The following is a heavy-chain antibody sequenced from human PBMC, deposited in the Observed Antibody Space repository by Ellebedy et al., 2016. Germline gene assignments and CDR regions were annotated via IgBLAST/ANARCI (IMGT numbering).Heavy chain of an antibody. D-gene: IGHD6-19*01. CDR3: AAGDGWLSDY. CDR1: GFSVSSNY. V-gene: IGHV3-7*01. Sequence: GESLKISCVISGFSVSSNYLSWVRQVPGKGLEWVASIKQDGSQTDYVDSVKGRFTISRDNAKNLLYLQMNSLRGEDAAVYYCAAGDGWLSDYWGQGTLVTVSS. J-gene: IGHJ4*02. CDR2: IKQDGSQT.